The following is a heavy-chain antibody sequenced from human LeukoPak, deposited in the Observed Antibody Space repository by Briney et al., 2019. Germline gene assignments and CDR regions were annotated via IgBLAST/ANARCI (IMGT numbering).Heavy chain of an antibody. J-gene: IGHJ4*02. Sequence: PGGSLRLSCVGSGFTFSSYWMTWVRQAPGKGLEWVANIKDDGSEKYSVDSVKGRFTISRDNAKNLLYLQMSSLRAEDTAVYYCARPRIDYWAQGTLVTVSS. CDR2: IKDDGSEK. CDR3: ARPRIDY. V-gene: IGHV3-7*01. D-gene: IGHD1-14*01. CDR1: GFTFSSYW.